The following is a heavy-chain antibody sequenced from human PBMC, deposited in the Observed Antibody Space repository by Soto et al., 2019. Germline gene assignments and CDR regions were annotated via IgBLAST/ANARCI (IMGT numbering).Heavy chain of an antibody. V-gene: IGHV1-2*02. D-gene: IGHD2-2*01. CDR1: GYTFTGYY. CDR2: INPNSGGT. CDR3: ARXHQLLLTHYYYYYGMDV. J-gene: IGHJ6*02. Sequence: ASVKVSCKASGYTFTGYYMHWVRQAPGQGLEWMGWINPNSGGTNYAQKFQGRVTMTRDTSISTAYMELSRLRSDDTAVYYCARXHQLLLTHYYYYYGMDVWGQGTTVTVSS.